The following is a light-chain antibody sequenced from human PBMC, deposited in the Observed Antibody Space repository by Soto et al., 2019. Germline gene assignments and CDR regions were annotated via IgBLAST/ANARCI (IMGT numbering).Light chain of an antibody. J-gene: IGKJ4*01. CDR1: QAIDSW. V-gene: IGKV1-12*01. CDR2: TGS. Sequence: DIQMTQSPSSVSASVGDRVTITCRASQAIDSWLAWYQQKPGEAPKLLIFTGSLLHSGVPPRFSGSGSGTDFTLTISSLQPEDFATYYCQQSYTTPALTFGGGTKVDIK. CDR3: QQSYTTPALT.